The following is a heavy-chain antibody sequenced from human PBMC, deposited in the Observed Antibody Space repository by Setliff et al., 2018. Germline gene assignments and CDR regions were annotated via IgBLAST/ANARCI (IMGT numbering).Heavy chain of an antibody. J-gene: IGHJ4*02. CDR1: GGSFSPYY. V-gene: IGHV4-34*01. D-gene: IGHD2-8*02. CDR2: INHSGST. CDR3: TVYNTGSSKDHY. Sequence: PSETLSLTCAVHGGSFSPYYWIWIRQPPGKGLEWIGEINHSGSTNYNPSLKSRVTISVDTSKNQFSLKLSSVTAADTALYYCTVYNTGSSKDHYWGQGTPVTVSS.